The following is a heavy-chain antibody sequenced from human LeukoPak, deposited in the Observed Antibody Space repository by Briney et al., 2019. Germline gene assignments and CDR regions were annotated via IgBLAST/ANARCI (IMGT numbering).Heavy chain of an antibody. CDR1: GGSISSYY. Sequence: PSETLSLTCTVSGGSISSYYWSWIRQPPGKGLEWIGYIYYSGSTSYNPSLKSRVTISVDTSKNQFSLKLSSVTAADTAVYYCARLATRITMVRGVTRNWFDPWGQGTLVTVSS. D-gene: IGHD3-10*01. CDR3: ARLATRITMVRGVTRNWFDP. V-gene: IGHV4-59*08. CDR2: IYYSGST. J-gene: IGHJ5*02.